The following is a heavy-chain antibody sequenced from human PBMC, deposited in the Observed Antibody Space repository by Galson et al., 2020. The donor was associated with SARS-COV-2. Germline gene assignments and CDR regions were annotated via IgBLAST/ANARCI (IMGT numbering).Heavy chain of an antibody. CDR3: AREGANSGLDLDY. CDR1: GYTFTNYV. D-gene: IGHD1-26*01. Sequence: ASVKVSCKASGYTFTNYVMHWVRQAPGQGLEWMGWILADNGNTKYSQNFQGRVTFTRDTSASTAYMDLSSLRSEDTAVYYCAREGANSGLDLDYWGQGTLVTVSS. J-gene: IGHJ4*02. V-gene: IGHV1-3*01. CDR2: ILADNGNT.